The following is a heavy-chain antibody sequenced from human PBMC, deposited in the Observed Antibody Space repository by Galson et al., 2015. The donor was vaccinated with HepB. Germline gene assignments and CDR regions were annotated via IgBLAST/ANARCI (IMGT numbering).Heavy chain of an antibody. CDR2: FAPEGGER. V-gene: IGHV1-24*01. Sequence: SVKVSCKVSGYTLSELCIHWVRQAPGKGLEWIGGFAPEGGERIYAQRFQGRVTMTEDTSTDTAYMELSSRRSEDTAVYSCATISYGSGTYYTRGYMDVWGKGTTVTVSS. CDR3: ATISYGSGTYYTRGYMDV. D-gene: IGHD3-10*01. CDR1: GYTLSELC. J-gene: IGHJ6*03.